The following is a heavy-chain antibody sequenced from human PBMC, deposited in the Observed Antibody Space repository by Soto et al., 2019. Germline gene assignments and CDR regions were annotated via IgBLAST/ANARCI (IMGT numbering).Heavy chain of an antibody. D-gene: IGHD4-17*01. Sequence: PSETLSLTCTVSGGSISSSSYYWGWIRQPPGKGLEWIGSIYYSGSTNYNPSLNGRVTISVDTSRNQFSLNLTSVTAADTAVYYCARVSSVTKLDYWGHGALVTVSS. V-gene: IGHV4-39*02. J-gene: IGHJ4*01. CDR2: IYYSGST. CDR1: GGSISSSSYY. CDR3: ARVSSVTKLDY.